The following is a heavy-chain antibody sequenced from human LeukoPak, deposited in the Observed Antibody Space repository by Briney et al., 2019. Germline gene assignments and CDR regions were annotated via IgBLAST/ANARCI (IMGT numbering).Heavy chain of an antibody. V-gene: IGHV3-30*04. CDR1: GFTFSSYA. Sequence: GGSLRLSCAASGFTFSSYAMHWVRQAPGKGLEWVAVILYDGSNKYYADSVKGRFTISRDNSKNTLYLQMNSLRAEDTAVYYCARSYGSGSYSEFYFDYWGQGTLVTVSS. J-gene: IGHJ4*02. CDR2: ILYDGSNK. CDR3: ARSYGSGSYSEFYFDY. D-gene: IGHD3-10*01.